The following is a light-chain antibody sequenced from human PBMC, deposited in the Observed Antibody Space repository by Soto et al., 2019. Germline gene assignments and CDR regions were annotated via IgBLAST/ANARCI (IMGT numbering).Light chain of an antibody. CDR2: DVS. Sequence: QSTLTQPASVSGSPGQSITITCKGTSSDVGGYNYVSWYQQYPGKAPKLMIYDVSDRPSGVSNRFSGSKSGNTASLTISGLQAEDEADYYCSSYTSSSTGVFGGGTKLTVL. J-gene: IGLJ3*02. CDR3: SSYTSSSTGV. V-gene: IGLV2-14*01. CDR1: SSDVGGYNY.